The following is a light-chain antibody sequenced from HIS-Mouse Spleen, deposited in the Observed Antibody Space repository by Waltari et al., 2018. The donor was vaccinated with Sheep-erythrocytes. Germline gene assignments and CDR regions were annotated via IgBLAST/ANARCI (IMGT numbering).Light chain of an antibody. CDR3: QQRSNWYT. Sequence: DIQLTQSPSFLSASVGDRVTITCRASQGISSYLAWYQQKPGKAPKLLIYAASTLQSGVPSRFSGSGSGTDFTLTISSLEPEDFAVYHCQQRSNWYTFGQGTKLEIK. CDR2: AAS. V-gene: IGKV1-9*01. J-gene: IGKJ2*01. CDR1: QGISSY.